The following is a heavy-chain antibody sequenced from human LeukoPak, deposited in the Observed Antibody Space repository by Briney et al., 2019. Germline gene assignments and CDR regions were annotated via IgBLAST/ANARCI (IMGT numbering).Heavy chain of an antibody. CDR1: GGSISSIIYY. CDR3: ARHENARSSSGLEY. Sequence: SETLSLTCTVSGGSISSIIYYWGWIRQPPGKGLEWIGSIYFSGKTYYNPSLKSRITVSVDTSQNQFSLKLSSVTAADTAVYYCARHENARSSSGLEYWGQGTLVTVCS. J-gene: IGHJ4*02. D-gene: IGHD6-25*01. V-gene: IGHV4-39*01. CDR2: IYFSGKT.